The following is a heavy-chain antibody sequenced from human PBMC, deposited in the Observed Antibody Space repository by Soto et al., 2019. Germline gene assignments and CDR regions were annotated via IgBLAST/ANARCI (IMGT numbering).Heavy chain of an antibody. J-gene: IGHJ6*03. CDR3: ARGLREFWGSYRSTYYYYYYMDV. D-gene: IGHD3-16*02. V-gene: IGHV4-34*01. CDR1: GGSFSGYY. CDR2: INHSGST. Sequence: QVQLQQWGAGLLKPSETLSLTCAVYGGSFSGYYWSWIRQPPGKGLEWIGEINHSGSTNYNPSLKSRVTISVDTSKNQFSLKLSSVTAADTAVYYCARGLREFWGSYRSTYYYYYYMDVWGKGTTVTVSS.